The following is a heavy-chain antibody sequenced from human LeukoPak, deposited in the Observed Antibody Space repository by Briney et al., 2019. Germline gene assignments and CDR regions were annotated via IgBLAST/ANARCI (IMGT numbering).Heavy chain of an antibody. D-gene: IGHD6-19*01. CDR1: GYSFTNYW. Sequence: GESLKISCKGSGYSFTNYWIGWVRQMPGKGLEWMGIIYPGDSDTRYSPSFQGQVTISADKSISTAYLQWSSLKTSDTATYYCARLEIVDIAVADRGWFDPWGQETLVTVSS. CDR2: IYPGDSDT. J-gene: IGHJ5*02. CDR3: ARLEIVDIAVADRGWFDP. V-gene: IGHV5-51*01.